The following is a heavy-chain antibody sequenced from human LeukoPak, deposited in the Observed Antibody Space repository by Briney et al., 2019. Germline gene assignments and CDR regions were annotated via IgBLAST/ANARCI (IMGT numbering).Heavy chain of an antibody. CDR1: EFTFSSYA. CDR3: ARDPVIYYYGSGSLVH. D-gene: IGHD3-10*01. V-gene: IGHV3-30*04. Sequence: GGSLRLSCAASEFTFSSYAMHWVRQAPGKGLEWVAVISYDGSNKYYADSVKGRFTISRDNSKNTLYLQMNSLRAEDTAVYYCARDPVIYYYGSGSLVHWGQGTLVTVSS. CDR2: ISYDGSNK. J-gene: IGHJ4*02.